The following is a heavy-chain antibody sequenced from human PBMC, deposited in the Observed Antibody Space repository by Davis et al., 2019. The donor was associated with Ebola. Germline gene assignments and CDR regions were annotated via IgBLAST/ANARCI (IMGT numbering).Heavy chain of an antibody. Sequence: YYWMSWIRQHPGKGLEWIGYIYYSGTTYYNPSLKSRVTISVDTSKNQFSLKLSSVTAADTAVYYCARGGYAGIYWGQGTLVTVSS. D-gene: IGHD2-2*01. CDR2: IYYSGTT. V-gene: IGHV4-31*02. CDR1: YY. CDR3: ARGGYAGIY. J-gene: IGHJ4*02.